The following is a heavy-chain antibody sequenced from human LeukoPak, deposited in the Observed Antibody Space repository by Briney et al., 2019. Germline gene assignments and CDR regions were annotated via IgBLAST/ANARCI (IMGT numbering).Heavy chain of an antibody. D-gene: IGHD6-19*01. CDR1: GFVLSDYG. CDR3: AKSNSGWYVPPSD. CDR2: IPYDGSNA. Sequence: GGSLRLPCAVSGFVLSDYGMHWVRQAPGKGLEWVAVIPYDGSNAYYADSVKGRFTISRDNSKNTLYLQMNSLRAEDTAVYYCAKSNSGWYVPPSDWGQGTLVTVSS. J-gene: IGHJ4*02. V-gene: IGHV3-30*18.